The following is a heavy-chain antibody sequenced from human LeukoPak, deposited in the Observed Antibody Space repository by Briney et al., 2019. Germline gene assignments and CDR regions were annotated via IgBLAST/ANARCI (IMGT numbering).Heavy chain of an antibody. CDR1: GGTFSSYA. CDR2: INPSGGST. Sequence: ASVKVSCKASGGTFSSYAISWVRQAPGQGLEWMGIINPSGGSTSYAQKFQGRVTMTRDTSTSTVYMELSSLRSEDTAVYYCARGGIRITMVRGVIINMPRDYWGQGTLVTVSS. CDR3: ARGGIRITMVRGVIINMPRDY. V-gene: IGHV1-46*01. D-gene: IGHD3-10*01. J-gene: IGHJ4*02.